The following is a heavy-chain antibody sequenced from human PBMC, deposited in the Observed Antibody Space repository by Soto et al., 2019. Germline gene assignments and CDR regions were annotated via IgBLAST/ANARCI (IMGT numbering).Heavy chain of an antibody. V-gene: IGHV3-23*01. J-gene: IGHJ4*02. D-gene: IGHD3-3*01. Sequence: GGSLRLSCAASGFTFSSYAMSWVRQAPGKGLEWVAAISSSGGNTYYADSVKGRFTISRDNSKNTLYLQMNSLRAEDTAVYYCAKVRDTYYDFWSGYVTHFDYWGQGTLVTVSS. CDR2: ISSSGGNT. CDR1: GFTFSSYA. CDR3: AKVRDTYYDFWSGYVTHFDY.